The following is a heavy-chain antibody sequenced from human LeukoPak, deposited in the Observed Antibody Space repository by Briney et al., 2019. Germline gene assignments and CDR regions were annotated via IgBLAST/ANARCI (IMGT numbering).Heavy chain of an antibody. D-gene: IGHD2-15*01. J-gene: IGHJ4*02. CDR1: GGSTSSYF. CDR2: IYYSGTT. V-gene: IGHV4-59*01. Sequence: SETLSLTCTVSGGSTSSYFWSWIRQPPGKGLEWIGYIYYSGTTNYNPSLKSRVTISVDTSKNQFSLRLSSVTAADTAVYYCAREPRSPGGRGRPFDFWGQGTLVTVSS. CDR3: AREPRSPGGRGRPFDF.